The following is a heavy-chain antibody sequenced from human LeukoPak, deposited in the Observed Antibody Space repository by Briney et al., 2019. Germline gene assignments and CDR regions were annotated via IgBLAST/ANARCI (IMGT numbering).Heavy chain of an antibody. CDR1: GFTFSFAA. Sequence: GGSLRLSCAASGFTFSFAAMTWVRQAPGKGLEWVSVISGSGGSTYYADSVKGRFTISRDNAKNTLYLQMNSLRAEDTAVYFCARALGQPYFDYWGQGALVTVSS. J-gene: IGHJ4*02. CDR2: ISGSGGST. CDR3: ARALGQPYFDY. V-gene: IGHV3-23*01. D-gene: IGHD7-27*01.